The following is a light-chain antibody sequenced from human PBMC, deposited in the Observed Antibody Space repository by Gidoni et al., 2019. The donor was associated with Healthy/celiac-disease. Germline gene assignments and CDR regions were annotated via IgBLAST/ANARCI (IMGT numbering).Light chain of an antibody. Sequence: QSALTQPASVYGSPGQSITSPCTGTSSDVGGYNFVSWYQQHPGKAPKLMIYDVSNRPSGVSNRFSGSKSCNTASLTISGLQAEDEADYYCSSYTRSSTYVFGTGTKVTVL. CDR2: DVS. J-gene: IGLJ1*01. V-gene: IGLV2-14*03. CDR1: SSDVGGYNF. CDR3: SSYTRSSTYV.